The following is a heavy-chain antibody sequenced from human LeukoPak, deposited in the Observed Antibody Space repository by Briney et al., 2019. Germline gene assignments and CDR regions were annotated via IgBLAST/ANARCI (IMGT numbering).Heavy chain of an antibody. V-gene: IGHV1-8*01. Sequence: ASVKVSCKASGYTFTSYDINWVRQATGQGLEWMGWMNPNSGNTGYAQKFQGRVTMTRNTSISTAYMELSSLRSEDTAVYYCARGPNSGRESAYGMDVWGQGTRSPSP. CDR1: GYTFTSYD. D-gene: IGHD1-1*01. CDR3: ARGPNSGRESAYGMDV. J-gene: IGHJ6*02. CDR2: MNPNSGNT.